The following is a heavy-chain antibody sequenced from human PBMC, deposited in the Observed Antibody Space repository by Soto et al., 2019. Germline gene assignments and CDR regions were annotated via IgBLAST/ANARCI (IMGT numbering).Heavy chain of an antibody. J-gene: IGHJ4*02. V-gene: IGHV1-18*04. CDR3: ARDGTGITLWGFDY. Sequence: ASVKVSCKASGYTFTSYGTSWVRQAPGQGLEWMGWISAYNGNTNYAQKLQGRVTMTTDTSTSTAYMELRSLRSDDTAVYYCARDGTGITLWGFDYWGQGTLVTVSS. CDR1: GYTFTSYG. CDR2: ISAYNGNT. D-gene: IGHD3-10*02.